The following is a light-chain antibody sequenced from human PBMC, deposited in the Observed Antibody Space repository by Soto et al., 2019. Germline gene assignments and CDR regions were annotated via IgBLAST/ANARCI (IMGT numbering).Light chain of an antibody. Sequence: QSVLTQPPSVAAAPGPTVTISCSGGGSNIGSNSVSWYQQVPGTAPKLLLYDNDKRPSGIPDRFSGSKSGTSATLGITGLQTADEADYSCGTWESYLSVGVFGGGTKLTVL. CDR2: DND. CDR3: GTWESYLSVGV. J-gene: IGLJ2*01. CDR1: GSNIGSNS. V-gene: IGLV1-51*01.